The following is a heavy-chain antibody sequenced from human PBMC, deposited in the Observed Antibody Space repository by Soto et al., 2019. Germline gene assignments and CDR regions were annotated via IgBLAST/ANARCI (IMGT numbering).Heavy chain of an antibody. Sequence: SETLSLTCTVSGGSISGSSYYWGWIRQPPGKGLEWIGSIYYSGSTYYNPSLKSRVTISVDTSKNQFSLKLSSVTAADTAVYYCAREGYYDSSGYWWFDPWGQGTLVTVS. CDR2: IYYSGST. J-gene: IGHJ5*02. V-gene: IGHV4-39*02. CDR3: AREGYYDSSGYWWFDP. D-gene: IGHD3-22*01. CDR1: GGSISGSSYY.